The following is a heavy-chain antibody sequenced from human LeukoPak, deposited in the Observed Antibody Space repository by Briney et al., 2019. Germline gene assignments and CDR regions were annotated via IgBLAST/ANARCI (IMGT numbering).Heavy chain of an antibody. CDR3: AREGAKSYYYMDV. CDR1: GGSISSSNW. Sequence: PSETLSLTCAVSGGSISSSNWWSWVRPPPGKGLEWIGEIYHSGSTNYNPSLKSRVTISVDKSKNQFSLKLSSVTAADTAVYYCAREGAKSYYYMDVWGKGTTVTVSS. CDR2: IYHSGST. J-gene: IGHJ6*03. V-gene: IGHV4-4*02. D-gene: IGHD4/OR15-4a*01.